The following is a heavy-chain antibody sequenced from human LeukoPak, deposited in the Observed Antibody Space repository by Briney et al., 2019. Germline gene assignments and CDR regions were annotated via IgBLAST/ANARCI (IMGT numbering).Heavy chain of an antibody. CDR1: GYTFTRYY. CDR2: INPNSGGT. J-gene: IGHJ4*02. D-gene: IGHD6-13*01. CDR3: ARGYTSSYDY. Sequence: ASVNVSCKPSGYTFTRYYMHWVRQAPGQELEWMGWINPNSGGTNYPQNFQGRGTITRATAITTAYLELSRLSSDDTAVFYCARGYTSSYDYWGQGTLVTVSS. V-gene: IGHV1-2*02.